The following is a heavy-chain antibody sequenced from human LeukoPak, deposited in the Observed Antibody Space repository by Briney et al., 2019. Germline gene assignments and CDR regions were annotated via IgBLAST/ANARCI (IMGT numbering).Heavy chain of an antibody. D-gene: IGHD3-22*01. CDR3: ASHYYDSDGYQYLDN. CDR1: GFTVSSKY. V-gene: IGHV3-66*04. Sequence: PGGSLRLFCAASGFTVSSKYMSWVRQAPGKGLEWVSIIYSGGRTYCADSVKGRFTISRDNSKNTLYLQMSDLRAEDTAVYFCASHYYDSDGYQYLDNWGQGTLVTVSS. CDR2: IYSGGRT. J-gene: IGHJ4*02.